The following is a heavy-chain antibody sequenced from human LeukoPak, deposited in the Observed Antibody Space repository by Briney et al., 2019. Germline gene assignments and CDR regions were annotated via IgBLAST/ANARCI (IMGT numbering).Heavy chain of an antibody. J-gene: IGHJ3*02. D-gene: IGHD3-22*01. CDR3: ARDTGDSSGYGPDAFDI. V-gene: IGHV1-18*01. CDR1: GYTSTSYG. CDR2: ISAYNGNT. Sequence: ASVKVSCKASGYTSTSYGISWVRQAPGQGLEWMGRISAYNGNTNYAQKLQGRVTMTTDTSTSTAYMELRSLRSDDTAVYYCARDTGDSSGYGPDAFDIWGQGTMVTVSS.